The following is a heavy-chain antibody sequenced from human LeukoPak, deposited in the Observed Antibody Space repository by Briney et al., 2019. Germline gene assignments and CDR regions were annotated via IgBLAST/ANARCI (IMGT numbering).Heavy chain of an antibody. CDR1: GYSFTSYW. CDR3: ARGAGASSYYYYYYMDV. V-gene: IGHV5-51*01. CDR2: IYPGDSDT. J-gene: IGHJ6*03. Sequence: GESLKISCKGSGYSFTSYWIGWVRQMPGKGLEWMGIIYPGDSDTRYSPSFQGQVTISADKSISTAYLQWSSLKASDTAMYYCARGAGASSYYYYYYMDVWGKGTTVTVSS. D-gene: IGHD3-10*01.